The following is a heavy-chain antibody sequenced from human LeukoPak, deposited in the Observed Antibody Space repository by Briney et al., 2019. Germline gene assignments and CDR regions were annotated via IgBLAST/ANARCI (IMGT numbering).Heavy chain of an antibody. CDR1: GGSISSYY. CDR3: ARHRAAADPSIDY. Sequence: PSETLSLTCTVSGGSISSYYWSWIRQPLGKGLEWIGYIYYSGSTNYNPSLKSRVTISVDTSKNQFSLKLSSVTAADTAVYYCARHRAAADPSIDYWGQGTLVTVSS. J-gene: IGHJ4*02. CDR2: IYYSGST. D-gene: IGHD6-13*01. V-gene: IGHV4-59*08.